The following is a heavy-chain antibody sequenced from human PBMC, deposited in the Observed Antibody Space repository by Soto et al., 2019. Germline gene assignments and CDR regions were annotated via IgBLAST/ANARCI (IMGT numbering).Heavy chain of an antibody. D-gene: IGHD3-10*01. Sequence: GGSLRLSCAASGLTVINAYMACVRQAPFMGLEWVSVIYDNGTTYYADSVKGRFTISRDTSTNTLSLQMDSLRAEDTAVYYCVRPLPSGRNYGLDVWGQGTTVTVSS. CDR1: GLTVINAY. V-gene: IGHV3-53*01. CDR2: IYDNGTT. J-gene: IGHJ6*02. CDR3: VRPLPSGRNYGLDV.